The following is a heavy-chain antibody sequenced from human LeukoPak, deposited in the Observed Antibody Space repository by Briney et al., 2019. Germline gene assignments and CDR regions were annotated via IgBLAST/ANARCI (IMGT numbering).Heavy chain of an antibody. J-gene: IGHJ4*02. D-gene: IGHD3-9*01. V-gene: IGHV3-66*02. CDR1: GLTVSSNF. Sequence: GGSLRLSCAASGLTVSSNFMTWVRLAPGKGLECVSVIYIDNNTFYPDSVKGRFTISRDNSRNILYLQMNSLRPEDTAVYYCASERRYDILTGYYPLDYWGQGALVTASS. CDR2: IYIDNNT. CDR3: ASERRYDILTGYYPLDY.